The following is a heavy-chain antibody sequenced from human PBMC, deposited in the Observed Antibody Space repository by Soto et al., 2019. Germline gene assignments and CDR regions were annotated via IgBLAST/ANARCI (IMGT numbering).Heavy chain of an antibody. J-gene: IGHJ3*02. CDR1: GYTFPTYW. CDR3: ARRLTLGSFNI. V-gene: IGHV5-51*01. D-gene: IGHD3-10*01. CDR2: IYPGDSDA. Sequence: EVQLLQSGAEVKKPGESLQNCCEGSGYTFPTYWIGWMRHLPGKGLEWMGIIYPGDSDARYSPSFQGQVTISADKSISTTYLQWNSLRASDTAIYYCARRLTLGSFNIWGQGTMVIVSS.